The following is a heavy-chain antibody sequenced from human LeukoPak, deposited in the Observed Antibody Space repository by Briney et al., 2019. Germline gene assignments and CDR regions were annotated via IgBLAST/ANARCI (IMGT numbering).Heavy chain of an antibody. Sequence: ASVKVSCKASGYTFTSYVMHWVRQAPGQRLEWMGWINADNGNTKYSQKFQGRVTITRDTSASTVYMELSSLRSEDTAVYYCARGEIVITFGSSRPGDAFNIWGQGTMVTVSS. V-gene: IGHV1-3*01. CDR3: ARGEIVITFGSSRPGDAFNI. CDR2: INADNGNT. D-gene: IGHD3-16*01. J-gene: IGHJ3*02. CDR1: GYTFTSYV.